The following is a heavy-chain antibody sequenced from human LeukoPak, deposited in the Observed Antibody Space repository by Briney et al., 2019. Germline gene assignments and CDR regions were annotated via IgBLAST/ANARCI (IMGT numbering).Heavy chain of an antibody. CDR3: ARSFTPYQPLDVFDY. V-gene: IGHV3-7*01. CDR2: IKQDGSEK. D-gene: IGHD2-2*01. J-gene: IGHJ4*02. Sequence: GGSLRLSCAASGFTFSNYWMSWVRQAPGKGLEWVANIKQDGSEKYYVDSVKGRFTISRDNAKNSLYLQMNSLRVEGTAVYYCARSFTPYQPLDVFDYWGQGTLVTVSP. CDR1: GFTFSNYW.